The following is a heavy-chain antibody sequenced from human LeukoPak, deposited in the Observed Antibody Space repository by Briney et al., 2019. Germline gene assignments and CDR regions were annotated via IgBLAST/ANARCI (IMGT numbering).Heavy chain of an antibody. CDR3: ARDPYGPTYYFDS. CDR2: ISSSANTI. CDR1: GFTFSSYE. Sequence: GGSLRLSCAASGFTFSSYEMNWVRQAPGKGLDWVSYISSSANTIYYADSVKGRFTISRGNAKNSLYLQMNSLRAEDTAVYYCARDPYGPTYYFDSWGQGTLVTVSS. D-gene: IGHD3-16*01. J-gene: IGHJ4*02. V-gene: IGHV3-48*03.